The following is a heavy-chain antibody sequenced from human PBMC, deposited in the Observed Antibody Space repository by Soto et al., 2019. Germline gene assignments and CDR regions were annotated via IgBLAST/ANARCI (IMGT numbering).Heavy chain of an antibody. J-gene: IGHJ4*02. V-gene: IGHV3-74*01. CDR3: ATVPVGTYGVLNY. D-gene: IGHD3-9*01. CDR1: GFTFSSYW. Sequence: EEQLVESGGGLVQPGGSLRLSCAASGFTFSSYWMHWVRQAPGKGLVWVSRINPGGSITTYADSVKGRFTISRDNAKNTLYLQMNSLRGDETAVYYCATVPVGTYGVLNYWGQGSLVTVYS. CDR2: INPGGSIT.